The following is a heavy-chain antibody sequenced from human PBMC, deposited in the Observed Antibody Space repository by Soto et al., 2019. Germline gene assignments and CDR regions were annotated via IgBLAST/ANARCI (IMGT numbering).Heavy chain of an antibody. CDR2: IYYTGST. D-gene: IGHD1-26*01. CDR1: GGSISSYY. Sequence: PSETLSLTCTASGGSISSYYWSWIRQPPGKGLEWIGYIYYTGSTNYNPSLKSRVTISVDTSKNQFSLNLISVTAADTAVYYCAGTLVRGRSYFDYWGQGTLVTVSS. J-gene: IGHJ4*02. CDR3: AGTLVRGRSYFDY. V-gene: IGHV4-59*01.